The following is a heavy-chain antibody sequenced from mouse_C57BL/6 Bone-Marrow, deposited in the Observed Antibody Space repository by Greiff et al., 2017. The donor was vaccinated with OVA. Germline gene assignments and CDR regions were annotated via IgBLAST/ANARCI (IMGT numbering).Heavy chain of an antibody. CDR2: IGPGSGST. V-gene: IGHV1-77*01. D-gene: IGHD2-1*01. CDR3: ANYGNYVFYAMDY. J-gene: IGHJ4*01. CDR1: GYTFTDYY. Sequence: QVQLQQPGAELVKPGASVKISCKASGYTFTDYYINWVKQRPGQGLEWIGKIGPGSGSTYYNEKFKGKATLTADKSSSTAYMQLSSLTSEDSAVYFCANYGNYVFYAMDYWGQGTSVTVSS.